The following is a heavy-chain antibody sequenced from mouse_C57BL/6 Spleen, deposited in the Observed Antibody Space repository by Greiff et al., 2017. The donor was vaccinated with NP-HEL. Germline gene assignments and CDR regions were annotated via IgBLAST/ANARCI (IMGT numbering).Heavy chain of an antibody. D-gene: IGHD1-1*01. J-gene: IGHJ1*03. CDR2: IDPSDSET. CDR3: AKDDYGSSYGYFDV. Sequence: VQLQQPGAELVRPGSSVKLSCKASGYSFTSYWMHWVKQRPIQGLEWIGNIDPSDSETHYNQKFKDKATLTVDNSSSTAYMQLSSLTSEDSAVYYCAKDDYGSSYGYFDVWGTGTTVTVSS. CDR1: GYSFTSYW. V-gene: IGHV1-52*01.